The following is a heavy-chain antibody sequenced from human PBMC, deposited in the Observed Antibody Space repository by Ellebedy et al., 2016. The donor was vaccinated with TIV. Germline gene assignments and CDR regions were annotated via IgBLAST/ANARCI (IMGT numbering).Heavy chain of an antibody. CDR3: ATDGSYGDYLSPAHAFEI. CDR2: INQGGSER. Sequence: GGSLRLSCAASRFSFSSYWMSWVRQAPGKGLEWVANINQGGSERHYEDSVKGRFTISRDNAKNSLYREMNSLRVEDTAVYYCATDGSYGDYLSPAHAFEIWGQGTMVAVSS. J-gene: IGHJ3*02. D-gene: IGHD4-17*01. V-gene: IGHV3-7*01. CDR1: RFSFSSYW.